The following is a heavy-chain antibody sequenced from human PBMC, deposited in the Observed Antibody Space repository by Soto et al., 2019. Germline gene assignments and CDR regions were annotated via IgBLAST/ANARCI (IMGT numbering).Heavy chain of an antibody. CDR1: GGSISSGDYY. J-gene: IGHJ4*02. D-gene: IGHD3-3*01. CDR2: IYYSGST. CDR3: ARAPGTIFGVVITN. V-gene: IGHV4-30-4*01. Sequence: SETLSLTCTVSGGSISSGDYYWSWIRQPPGKGLEWIGYIYYSGSTYYNPSLKSRVTISVDTSKNQFSLKLNSVTAADTAVYYCARAPGTIFGVVITNWGQGTLVTVSS.